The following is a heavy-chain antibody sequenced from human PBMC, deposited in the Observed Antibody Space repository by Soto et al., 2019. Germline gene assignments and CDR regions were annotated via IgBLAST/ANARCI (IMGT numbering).Heavy chain of an antibody. J-gene: IGHJ4*02. V-gene: IGHV3-74*03. CDR3: ARDNKWSYDF. Sequence: GGSLRLSCAASGFTFSSHWMHWVLQAPGKGLVWVSHIGPDGSNTKDADSVQGRFTISRDNARNTLYLQMNSLSDEDKAVYYCARDNKWSYDFSGQGVLVAVYS. CDR2: IGPDGSNT. CDR1: GFTFSSHW. D-gene: IGHD2-8*01.